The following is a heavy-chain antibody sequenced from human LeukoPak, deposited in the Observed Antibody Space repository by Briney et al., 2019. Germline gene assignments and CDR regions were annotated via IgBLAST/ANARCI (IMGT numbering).Heavy chain of an antibody. CDR2: ISSSSTYI. CDR3: ARRAPPTPRYYYYYMDV. V-gene: IGHV3-21*04. J-gene: IGHJ6*03. CDR1: EFTFSTYS. D-gene: IGHD2-15*01. Sequence: GGSLRLSCAASEFTFSTYSMKWVRQAPGKGLEWVSSISSSSTYIYYADSVKGRFTISRDNAKKSLYLQMNSLRAEDTAVYYCARRAPPTPRYYYYYMDVWGKGTTVTISS.